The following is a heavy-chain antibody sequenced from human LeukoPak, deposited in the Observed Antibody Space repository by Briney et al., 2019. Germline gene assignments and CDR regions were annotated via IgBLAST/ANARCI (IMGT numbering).Heavy chain of an antibody. D-gene: IGHD4-17*01. Sequence: GASLRLSCAASGFTFSSYAMSWVRQAPGKGLEWASGISGSGGSTYYADSVKGRFTISRDNSKNTLYLQMNSLRAEDTAVYYCAKDRSTVTTYSVYWGQGTLVTVSS. CDR3: AKDRSTVTTYSVY. J-gene: IGHJ4*02. CDR2: ISGSGGST. V-gene: IGHV3-23*01. CDR1: GFTFSSYA.